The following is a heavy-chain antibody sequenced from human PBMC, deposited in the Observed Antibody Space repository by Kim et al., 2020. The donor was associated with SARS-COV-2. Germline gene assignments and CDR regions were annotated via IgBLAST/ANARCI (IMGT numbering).Heavy chain of an antibody. CDR3: ARDYCSGGSCYDLFDY. Sequence: TFPGRVTMTRDTSTSTVYMELSSLRSEDTAVYYCARDYCSGGSCYDLFDYWGQGTLVTVSS. J-gene: IGHJ4*02. D-gene: IGHD2-15*01. V-gene: IGHV1-46*01.